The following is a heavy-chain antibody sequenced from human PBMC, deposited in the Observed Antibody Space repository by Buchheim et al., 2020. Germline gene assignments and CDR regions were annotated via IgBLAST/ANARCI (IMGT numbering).Heavy chain of an antibody. CDR3: TTGVYKHLELVY. J-gene: IGHJ4*02. V-gene: IGHV3-15*07. CDR1: GFSFSNAW. D-gene: IGHD6-6*01. CDR2: FKSETDGGTT. Sequence: EVQLVESGGDLVKPGGSLRLSCAASGFSFSNAWMNWVRQAPGKGLEWVGRFKSETDGGTTDYAAPGKGRFTISRDDSKNTLYLQMISLKTEDTAVYYCTTGVYKHLELVYWGQGIL.